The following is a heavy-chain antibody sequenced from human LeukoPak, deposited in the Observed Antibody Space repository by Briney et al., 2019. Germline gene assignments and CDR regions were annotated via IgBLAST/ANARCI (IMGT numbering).Heavy chain of an antibody. J-gene: IGHJ6*02. V-gene: IGHV3-21*04. CDR2: ISSSSSYI. Sequence: PGGSLRLSCAASGFTFSSYSMNWVRQAPGKGLEWVSSISSSSSYIYYADSVKGRFTISRDNAKNSLYLQMNSLRAEDTAVYYCARGSLHHSSYGMDVWGQGTTVTVSS. CDR3: ARGSLHHSSYGMDV. CDR1: GFTFSSYS. D-gene: IGHD1-14*01.